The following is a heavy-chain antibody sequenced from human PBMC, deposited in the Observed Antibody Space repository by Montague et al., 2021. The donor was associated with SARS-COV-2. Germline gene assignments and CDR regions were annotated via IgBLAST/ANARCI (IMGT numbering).Heavy chain of an antibody. CDR3: ARHYSATLPAVY. CDR1: GDSISNHY. V-gene: IGHV4-59*08. J-gene: IGHJ4*02. CDR2: ISDSGST. D-gene: IGHD2-15*01. Sequence: SETLSLTCSVSGDSISNHYWSWFRQPPGKGLEWIGYISDSGSTNYNPSLTSRATMSVDTSKNQFSLKVNSVTAAGTAVYYCARHYSATLPAVYWGQGTLVTVSS.